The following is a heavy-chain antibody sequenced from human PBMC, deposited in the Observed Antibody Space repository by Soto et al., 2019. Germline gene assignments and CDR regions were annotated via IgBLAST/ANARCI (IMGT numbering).Heavy chain of an antibody. J-gene: IGHJ6*02. V-gene: IGHV1-46*01. Sequence: GASVKVSCKASGYTFTSYYMHWVRQAPGQGLEWMGIINPSGGSTSYAQKFQGRVTMTRDTSTSTVYMELSSLRSEDTAVYYCARSPGWSLFHHPASYHYYGMDVWGQGTTVTVSS. CDR3: ARSPGWSLFHHPASYHYYGMDV. CDR2: INPSGGST. D-gene: IGHD2-21*01. CDR1: GYTFTSYY.